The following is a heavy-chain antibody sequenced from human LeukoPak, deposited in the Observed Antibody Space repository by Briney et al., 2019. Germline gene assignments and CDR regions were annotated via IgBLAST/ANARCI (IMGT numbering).Heavy chain of an antibody. D-gene: IGHD1-14*01. Sequence: GGSLRLSCAASGFTFSSYAMSWVRQAPGKGLEWVSPISGSGGSTYYADSVKGRFTISRDNAKNSLYLQMNSLRAEDTALYYCAKSRYYDRNDAFDIWGQGTMVTVSS. V-gene: IGHV3-23*01. CDR2: ISGSGGST. J-gene: IGHJ3*02. CDR3: AKSRYYDRNDAFDI. CDR1: GFTFSSYA.